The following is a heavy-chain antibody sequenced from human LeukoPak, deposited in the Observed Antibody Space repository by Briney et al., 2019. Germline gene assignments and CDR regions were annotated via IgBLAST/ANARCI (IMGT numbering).Heavy chain of an antibody. J-gene: IGHJ4*02. CDR2: ISSSSSSNI. V-gene: IGHV3-21*01. CDR1: GFTFSSYS. Sequence: PGGSLRLSCAASGFTFSSYSMNWVRQAPGKGLEWVSSISSSSSSNIYYADSVKGRFTISRDNAKNSLYLQMNSLRAEDTAVYYCARERGYSYGYSDYWGQGTLVTVSS. CDR3: ARERGYSYGYSDY. D-gene: IGHD5-18*01.